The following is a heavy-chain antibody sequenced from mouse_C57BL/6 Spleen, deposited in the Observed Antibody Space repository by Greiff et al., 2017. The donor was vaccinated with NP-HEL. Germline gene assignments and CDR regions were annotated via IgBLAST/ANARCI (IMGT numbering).Heavy chain of an antibody. Sequence: EVQLQQSGPELVKPGASVKISCKASGYTFTDYYMNWVKQSHGKSLEWIGDINPKNGGTSYNQKFKGKATLTVDKSSSTAYMELRSLTSEDSAVYYCARGEGFAYWGQGTLVTVSA. J-gene: IGHJ3*01. V-gene: IGHV1-26*01. CDR3: ARGEGFAY. CDR1: GYTFTDYY. CDR2: INPKNGGT.